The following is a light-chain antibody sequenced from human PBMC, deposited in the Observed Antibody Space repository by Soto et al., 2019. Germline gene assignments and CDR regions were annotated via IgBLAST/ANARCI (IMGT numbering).Light chain of an antibody. CDR1: QSVSSY. V-gene: IGKV3-11*01. CDR2: RAC. J-gene: IGKJ4*01. CDR3: QQRSNWPRLT. Sequence: EIVMTPSPATLSVSPGERATLSRRARQSVSSYLAGYQQTPGQAPRHPIYRACSRATGIPARYSGSESGTDCTLTIHSLEAEDCAVYYCQQRSNWPRLTVGGGTKGEIK.